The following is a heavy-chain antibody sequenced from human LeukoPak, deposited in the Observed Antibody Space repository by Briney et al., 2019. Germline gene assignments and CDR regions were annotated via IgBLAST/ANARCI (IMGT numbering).Heavy chain of an antibody. CDR3: ARVRGPTVVTMYFDY. Sequence: GGSLRLSCAASGFTLRSYGMIWVRQAPGKGLEWVSYISPSSGTIYYADSVKGRFTISRDNAENSLSLQMNSLRDDDTGVYYCARVRGPTVVTMYFDYWGQGNPGHRLL. J-gene: IGHJ4*02. D-gene: IGHD4-23*01. V-gene: IGHV3-48*02. CDR1: GFTLRSYG. CDR2: ISPSSGTI.